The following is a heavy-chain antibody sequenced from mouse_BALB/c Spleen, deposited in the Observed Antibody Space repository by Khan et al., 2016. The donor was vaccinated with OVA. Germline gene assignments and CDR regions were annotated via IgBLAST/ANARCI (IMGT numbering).Heavy chain of an antibody. V-gene: IGHV9-3*02. Sequence: QIQLVQSGPELKKPGETVKISCKASGYTFTNYGMNWVKQASGKGFKWMGWINTNTGEATYAEEFKGRFAFSLETSANTAYLQINNLKNEDTATYFCAKEITSLFDYWGQGTSLTVSS. CDR3: AKEITSLFDY. J-gene: IGHJ2*02. CDR2: INTNTGEA. D-gene: IGHD1-1*01. CDR1: GYTFTNYG.